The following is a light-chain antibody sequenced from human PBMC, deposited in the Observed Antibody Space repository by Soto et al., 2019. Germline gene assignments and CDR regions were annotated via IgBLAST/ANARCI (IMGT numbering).Light chain of an antibody. CDR2: GAS. CDR1: QSVSSSY. CDR3: QQYGSSPT. V-gene: IGKV3-20*01. J-gene: IGKJ4*01. Sequence: EIVLTQSPGTLSLSPGERATLSCRASQSVSSSYLAWYRQKPGQAPRLLIYGASSRATGTPDRFSGSGSGTDFTLTISRLEPEDFAVYYCQQYGSSPTFGGGTKVEIK.